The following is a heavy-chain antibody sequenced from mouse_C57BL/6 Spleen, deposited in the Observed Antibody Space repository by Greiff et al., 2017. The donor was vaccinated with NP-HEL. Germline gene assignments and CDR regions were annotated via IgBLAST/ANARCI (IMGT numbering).Heavy chain of an antibody. CDR2: IYPSDSET. D-gene: IGHD3-3*01. V-gene: IGHV1-61*01. CDR1: GYTFTSYW. Sequence: QVQLQQPGAELVRPGSSVKLSCKASGYTFTSYWMDWVKQRPGQGLEWIGNIYPSDSETHYNQKFKDKATLTVDKSSSTAYMQLSSLTSEDSAVYYCARGRGDTSYFDYWGQGTTLTVSS. CDR3: ARGRGDTSYFDY. J-gene: IGHJ2*01.